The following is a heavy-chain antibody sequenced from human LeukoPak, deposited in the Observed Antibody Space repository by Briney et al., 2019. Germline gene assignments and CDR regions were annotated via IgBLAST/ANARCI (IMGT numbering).Heavy chain of an antibody. V-gene: IGHV3-21*01. CDR3: ARGADYGGNDYFDY. D-gene: IGHD4-23*01. Sequence: GGSLRLSCAASGFTFSSYSVNWVRQAPGKGREGVASISSSSSYIYYADSVKGRFTISRDKDKNSLYLQMNSLRAEDTAVYYCARGADYGGNDYFDYWGQGTLVTVSS. CDR1: GFTFSSYS. CDR2: ISSSSSYI. J-gene: IGHJ4*02.